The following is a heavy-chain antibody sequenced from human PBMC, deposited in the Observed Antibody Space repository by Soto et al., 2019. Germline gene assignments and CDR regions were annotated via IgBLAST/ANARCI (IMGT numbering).Heavy chain of an antibody. CDR3: VKASVWYPYFDS. CDR2: IGANAGVT. V-gene: IGHV3-64D*06. CDR1: GFSFRNFA. J-gene: IGHJ4*02. Sequence: QPGGSLRLSCSASGFSFRNFALYWVRQTPGNGLHFVSAIGANAGVTYYADSVKDRFTISRDNSKNTLYLQMIGLRAEDTAVYYCVKASVWYPYFDSWGQGTLVTVSS. D-gene: IGHD6-13*01.